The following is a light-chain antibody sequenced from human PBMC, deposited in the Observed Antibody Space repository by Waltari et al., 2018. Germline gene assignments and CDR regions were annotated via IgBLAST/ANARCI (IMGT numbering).Light chain of an antibody. CDR3: QQVNSYPNT. J-gene: IGKJ2*01. V-gene: IGKV1-9*01. Sequence: IQLTQSPSSLSASVGDRVTITCRASQDISSYLGWYQQKPGKAPKLLIYGVLTSQSGVPSRFSGSGSGTDFTLTISSLQPEDFATYYCQQVNSYPNTFGQGTKLEIK. CDR1: QDISSY. CDR2: GVL.